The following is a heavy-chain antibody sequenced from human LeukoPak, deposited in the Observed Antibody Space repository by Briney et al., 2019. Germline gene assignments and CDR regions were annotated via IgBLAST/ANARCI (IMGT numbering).Heavy chain of an antibody. D-gene: IGHD2-15*01. Sequence: SETLSPTCTVPGGSISSYYWGWIRQPPGKGLEWIGSVYYSGSTYYNPSLRSRVTISVDTSKNQFSLKLRSVTAADTAVYYCARYRGCSGGSCYRWFDPWGREPWSPSPQ. CDR2: VYYSGST. V-gene: IGHV4-39*01. CDR1: GGSISSYY. J-gene: IGHJ5*02. CDR3: ARYRGCSGGSCYRWFDP.